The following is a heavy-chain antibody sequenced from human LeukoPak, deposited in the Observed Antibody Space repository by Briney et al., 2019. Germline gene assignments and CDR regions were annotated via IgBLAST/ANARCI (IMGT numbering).Heavy chain of an antibody. J-gene: IGHJ4*02. CDR3: ARVPGFYGGYYFDY. CDR1: GYTFTSYG. V-gene: IGHV1-18*01. Sequence: ASVKVSCKASGYTFTSYGISWVRQAPGQGLEWMGWISAYNGNTNYAQKLQSRVTMTTDTSTSTAYMELRSLRSDDTAVYYCARVPGFYGGYYFDYWGQGTLVIVSS. D-gene: IGHD4-23*01. CDR2: ISAYNGNT.